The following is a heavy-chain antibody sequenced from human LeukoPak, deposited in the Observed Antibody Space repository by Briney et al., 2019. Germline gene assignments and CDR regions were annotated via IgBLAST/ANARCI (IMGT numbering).Heavy chain of an antibody. CDR2: IYYSGST. J-gene: IGHJ4*02. CDR1: GGSFSGYY. V-gene: IGHV4-59*01. D-gene: IGHD4-17*01. Sequence: KPSETLSLTCAVYGGSFSGYYWSWIRQPPGKGLEWIGYIYYSGSTNYNPSLKSRVTISVDTSKNQFSLKLSSVTAADTAVYYCARVSTDYGDYEPNFDYWGQGTLVTVSS. CDR3: ARVSTDYGDYEPNFDY.